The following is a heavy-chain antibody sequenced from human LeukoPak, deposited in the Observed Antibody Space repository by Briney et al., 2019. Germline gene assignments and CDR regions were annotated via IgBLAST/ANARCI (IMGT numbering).Heavy chain of an antibody. CDR1: GYTFTSYD. J-gene: IGHJ5*02. CDR2: MNPNSGNT. D-gene: IGHD2-2*01. Sequence: ASVKVSCKASGYTFTSYDINWVRQATGQGLEWMGWMNPNSGNTGYAQKFQGRVTITRNTSISTAYMELSSLRSEDTAVYYCARARYQLPRRRADNWFDPWGQGTLVTVSS. V-gene: IGHV1-8*03. CDR3: ARARYQLPRRRADNWFDP.